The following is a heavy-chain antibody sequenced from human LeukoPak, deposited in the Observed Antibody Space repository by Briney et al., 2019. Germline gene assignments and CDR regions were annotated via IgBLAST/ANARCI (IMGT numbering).Heavy chain of an antibody. J-gene: IGHJ4*02. Sequence: ASVKVSCKASGYTFTGYYMHWVRQAPGQGLEWMGRINPNSGGTNYAQKFQGRVTMTRDTSISTAYMELSRLRSDDTAVYYCARVRSGSYSRYYFDYWGQGTLVTVSS. CDR1: GYTFTGYY. CDR2: INPNSGGT. V-gene: IGHV1-2*06. D-gene: IGHD1-26*01. CDR3: ARVRSGSYSRYYFDY.